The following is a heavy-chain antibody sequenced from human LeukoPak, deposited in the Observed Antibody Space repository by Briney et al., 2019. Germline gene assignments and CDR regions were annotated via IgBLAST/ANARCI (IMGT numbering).Heavy chain of an antibody. CDR2: INSDGSTT. J-gene: IGHJ5*02. CDR3: ARGSSGYSTT. Sequence: PGGSLRLSCAASGFTLSSCWMHWVRQAPGKGLVWVSRINSDGSTTNYADSVQGRFSISRDNAKNTLYLQMNSLRAEDTAVYYCARGSSGYSTTWGQGTLVTVSS. CDR1: GFTLSSCW. D-gene: IGHD6-13*01. V-gene: IGHV3-74*01.